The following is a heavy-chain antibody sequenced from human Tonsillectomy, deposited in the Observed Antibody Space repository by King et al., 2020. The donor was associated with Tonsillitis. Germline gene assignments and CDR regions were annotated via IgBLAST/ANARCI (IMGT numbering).Heavy chain of an antibody. CDR3: AKDLVGAAFDY. D-gene: IGHD3-16*01. J-gene: IGHJ4*02. Sequence: VQLVESGGGVVQPGTSLRLSCTASGFTFSAFGLHWVRQAPGNGLEWVALISYDGRNTNYADSVKGRFTISRDNSKNTLNLRMNSLRPDDTAVYYCAKDLVGAAFDYWGQGTLVTVSS. CDR2: ISYDGRNT. CDR1: GFTFSAFG. V-gene: IGHV3-30*18.